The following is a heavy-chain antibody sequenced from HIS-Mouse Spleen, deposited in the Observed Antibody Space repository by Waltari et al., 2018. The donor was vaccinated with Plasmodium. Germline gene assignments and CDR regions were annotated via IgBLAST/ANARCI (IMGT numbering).Heavy chain of an antibody. CDR2: ISNDGSNK. Sequence: QVQLVESGGGVVQPGRSLRLSCAASGFTFSSYAMHWVRQAPGKGMDWVAVISNDGSNKYYAESVKGRFTISRDNSKNTLYLQMNSLRAEDTAVYYCARGSRGLYSGSYFDYWGQGTLVTVSS. V-gene: IGHV3-30-3*01. CDR1: GFTFSSYA. CDR3: ARGSRGLYSGSYFDY. D-gene: IGHD1-26*01. J-gene: IGHJ4*02.